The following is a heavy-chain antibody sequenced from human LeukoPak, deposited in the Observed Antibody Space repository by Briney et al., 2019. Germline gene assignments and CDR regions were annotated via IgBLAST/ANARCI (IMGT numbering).Heavy chain of an antibody. J-gene: IGHJ4*02. CDR2: TAPDGSRT. Sequence: GGSLRLSCAASGFTLNAYWMHWIRQPPGRGLVWVSRTAPDGSRTDYADSVKGRFTISSDYAKNTLYLQLNSLRPEDTALYYCTMDTFGHRDYWRQGALVTVSS. D-gene: IGHD5-18*01. CDR3: TMDTFGHRDY. CDR1: GFTLNAYW. V-gene: IGHV3-74*01.